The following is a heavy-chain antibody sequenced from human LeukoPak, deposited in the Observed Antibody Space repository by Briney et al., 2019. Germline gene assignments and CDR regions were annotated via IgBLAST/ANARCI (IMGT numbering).Heavy chain of an antibody. CDR3: ARAAVTTDWYSDL. CDR1: GYTFTGYY. J-gene: IGHJ2*01. V-gene: IGHV1-2*02. Sequence: ASVKVSCKASGYTFTGYYLHWVRQAPRQALEWMGWINPNSGGTNYAQKFQGRVTMTRDTSISTAYMELSRLRSDDTAVYYCARAAVTTDWYSDLWGRGTLVTVSS. CDR2: INPNSGGT. D-gene: IGHD4-17*01.